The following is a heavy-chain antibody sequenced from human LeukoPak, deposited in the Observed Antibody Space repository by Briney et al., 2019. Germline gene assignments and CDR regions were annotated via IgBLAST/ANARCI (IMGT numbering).Heavy chain of an antibody. CDR2: IYYSGST. J-gene: IGHJ6*03. D-gene: IGHD3-9*01. CDR3: VRDVRGDYDALTGYPNLYYMDV. Sequence: KPSETLSLTCTVSGGSISSYYWSWIRQPPGKGLEWIGYIYYSGSTNYNPSFKRRGTISVDTSKNQFSLKLTSVTAADTAVYYCVRDVRGDYDALTGYPNLYYMDVWGRGTTVTVSS. V-gene: IGHV4-59*01. CDR1: GGSISSYY.